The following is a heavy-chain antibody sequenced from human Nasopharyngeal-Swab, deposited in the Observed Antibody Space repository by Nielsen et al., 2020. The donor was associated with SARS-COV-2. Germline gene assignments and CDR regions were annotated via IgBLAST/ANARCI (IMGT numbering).Heavy chain of an antibody. D-gene: IGHD3-22*01. CDR1: GFTFSSYW. Sequence: GESLKISCAASGFTFSSYWMSWVRQAPGKGLEWVANIKQDGSEKYYVDSVKGRFTISRDNAKNSLYLQMNSLRAEDTAVYYCARAVNYYDSSGLGYWGQGTLVTVS. CDR2: IKQDGSEK. V-gene: IGHV3-7*03. J-gene: IGHJ4*02. CDR3: ARAVNYYDSSGLGY.